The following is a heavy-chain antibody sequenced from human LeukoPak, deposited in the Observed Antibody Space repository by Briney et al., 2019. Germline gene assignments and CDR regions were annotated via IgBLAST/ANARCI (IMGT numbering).Heavy chain of an antibody. Sequence: ASVKVSCKASGYTFTSYYMHWVRQAPGQGLEWMGIINPSGGSTSYAQKFQGRVTMTRDMSTSTAYMELRSLRSDDTAVYFCARDGHRMYYYESSDYRFDSWGQGTLVTVSS. V-gene: IGHV1-46*01. D-gene: IGHD3-22*01. CDR1: GYTFTSYY. CDR2: INPSGGST. J-gene: IGHJ4*02. CDR3: ARDGHRMYYYESSDYRFDS.